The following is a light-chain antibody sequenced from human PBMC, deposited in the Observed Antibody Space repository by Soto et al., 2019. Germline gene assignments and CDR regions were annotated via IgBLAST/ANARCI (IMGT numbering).Light chain of an antibody. V-gene: IGKV3-20*01. Sequence: EIVLTQSPGTLSLSPGERSTLSCRASQTVSSTYLAWYQQKPGQAPRLLIYGASSRATGIPDRFSGSGSGTDFTLTISSLQPDDFATYYCQQYNSYSPTFGQGTKVDIK. CDR3: QQYNSYSPT. CDR2: GAS. CDR1: QTVSSTY. J-gene: IGKJ1*01.